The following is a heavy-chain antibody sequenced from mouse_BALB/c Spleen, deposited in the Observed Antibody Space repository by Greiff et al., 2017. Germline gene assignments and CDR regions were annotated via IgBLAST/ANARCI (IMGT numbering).Heavy chain of an antibody. J-gene: IGHJ4*01. D-gene: IGHD1-1*02. Sequence: EVKLVESGPELVKPGASVKMSCKASGYTFTSYVMHWVKQKPGQGLEWIGYINPYNDGTKYNEKFKGKATLTSDKSSSTAYMELSSLTSEDSAVYYCARYGLEGAMDYWGQGTSVTVSS. CDR1: GYTFTSYV. CDR2: INPYNDGT. V-gene: IGHV1-14*01. CDR3: ARYGLEGAMDY.